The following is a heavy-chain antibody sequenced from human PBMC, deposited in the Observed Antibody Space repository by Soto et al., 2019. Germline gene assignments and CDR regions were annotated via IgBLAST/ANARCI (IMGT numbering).Heavy chain of an antibody. D-gene: IGHD3-10*01. V-gene: IGHV1-46*03. CDR2: INPSGGGT. CDR3: ARARGAARHAFDI. J-gene: IGHJ3*02. Sequence: ASVKVSCKASGYTFTSYYMHWVRQAPGQGLEWMGIINPSGGGTSYAQKFQGRVTMTRDTSTSTVYMELSSLRSEDTAVYYCARARGAARHAFDIWGQGTMVTVSS. CDR1: GYTFTSYY.